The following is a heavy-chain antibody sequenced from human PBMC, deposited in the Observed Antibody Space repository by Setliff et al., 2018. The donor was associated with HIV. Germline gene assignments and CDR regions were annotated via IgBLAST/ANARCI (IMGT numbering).Heavy chain of an antibody. CDR3: AREGDGIDF. J-gene: IGHJ4*02. D-gene: IGHD2-21*02. Sequence: SETLSLTCSVSGGSISSSNYYWGWIRQPPGKGLEWIGNIYYSGSTYYNPSLKSRVTISVDTSKNQFSLKLSSVTSADTAVYYCAREGDGIDFWGQGTLVTVSS. V-gene: IGHV4-39*02. CDR2: IYYSGST. CDR1: GGSISSSNYY.